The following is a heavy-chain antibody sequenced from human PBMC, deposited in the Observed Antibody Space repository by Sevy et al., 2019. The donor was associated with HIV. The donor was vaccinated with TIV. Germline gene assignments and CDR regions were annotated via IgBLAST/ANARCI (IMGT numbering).Heavy chain of an antibody. Sequence: SETRSLTCTVSGDSISGYYWSWIRQPPGKGLQWIGYIYYNGRTNYNPSLKRRVTISEDTSKNQFSLRLTSVTAADTAVYYCARAWSGYYYAMDVWGQGTTVTVSS. J-gene: IGHJ6*02. V-gene: IGHV4-59*01. CDR1: GDSISGYY. CDR3: ARAWSGYYYAMDV. CDR2: IYYNGRT. D-gene: IGHD3-3*01.